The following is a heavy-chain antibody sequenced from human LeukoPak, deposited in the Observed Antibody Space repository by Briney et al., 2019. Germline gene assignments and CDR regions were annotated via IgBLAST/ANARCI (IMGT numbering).Heavy chain of an antibody. CDR1: GGSISSYF. CDR3: ARGHAGASYYTGNGSPGYYYYYYMDV. V-gene: IGHV4-4*09. J-gene: IGHJ6*03. D-gene: IGHD3-22*01. Sequence: KPSETLSLTCAVSGGSISSYFWSWIRQPPGKGLEWIGYIYTSGSTDYNPSLKSRVTISVDTSKNQFSLKLSSVTAADTAVYYCARGHAGASYYTGNGSPGYYYYYYMDVWGEGTTVTVSS. CDR2: IYTSGST.